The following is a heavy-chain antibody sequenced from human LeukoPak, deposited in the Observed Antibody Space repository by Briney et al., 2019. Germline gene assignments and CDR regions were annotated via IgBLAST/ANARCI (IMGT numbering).Heavy chain of an antibody. CDR3: ARDSSSYYFDY. CDR1: GFSVTSNH. Sequence: GGSLRLSCAASGFSVTSNHMNWVRQAPGKGLEWVSIIYTGGTTHYADSLNDRFTISRDDSINTLYLQMNTLRAEDTAVYYCARDSSSYYFDYWGQGTLVTVSS. V-gene: IGHV3-66*01. D-gene: IGHD6-6*01. J-gene: IGHJ4*02. CDR2: IYTGGTT.